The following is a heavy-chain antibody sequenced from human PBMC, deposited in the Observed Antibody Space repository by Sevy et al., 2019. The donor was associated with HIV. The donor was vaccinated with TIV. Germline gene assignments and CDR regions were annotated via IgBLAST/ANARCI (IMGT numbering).Heavy chain of an antibody. J-gene: IGHJ4*02. CDR3: SRGSYFDN. CDR1: GFNFIFYN. CDR2: ISTSSPRSRYV. D-gene: IGHD1-26*01. Sequence: GGSLRLSCVASGFNFIFYNMSCVRQAPGKGLEWVSFISTSSPRSRYVYYADSVKGGFTVSRDNAKNSLYLQMNSLRAEDTGVSHCSRGSYFDNWGQGTRVTVSS. V-gene: IGHV3-21*01.